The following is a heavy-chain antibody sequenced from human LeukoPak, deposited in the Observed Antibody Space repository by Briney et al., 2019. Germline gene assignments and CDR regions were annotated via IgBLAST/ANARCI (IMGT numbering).Heavy chain of an antibody. Sequence: GESLKISCKGSGYSFTSYWIAWVRQMPGKGLEWMGIIYPGGSDTKYSPSFQGQVTFSDDKSISTAYLQWSSLKASDTAMYYCARVISGSYFDYWGQGTLVTVSS. CDR1: GYSFTSYW. CDR2: IYPGGSDT. V-gene: IGHV5-51*01. D-gene: IGHD1-26*01. J-gene: IGHJ4*02. CDR3: ARVISGSYFDY.